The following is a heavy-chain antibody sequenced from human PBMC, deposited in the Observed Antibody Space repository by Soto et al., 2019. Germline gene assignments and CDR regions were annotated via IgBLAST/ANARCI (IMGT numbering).Heavy chain of an antibody. D-gene: IGHD2-15*01. V-gene: IGHV4-61*01. CDR1: GGSVSSGSYY. CDR3: ARARYCSGGSCYWAVGSDFDY. CDR2: IYYSGST. Sequence: PSETLSLTCTVSGGSVSSGSYYWSWIRQPPGKGLEWIGYIYYSGSTNYNPSLKSRVTISVDTSKNQFSLKLSSVTAADTAVYYCARARYCSGGSCYWAVGSDFDYWGQGTLVTVSS. J-gene: IGHJ4*02.